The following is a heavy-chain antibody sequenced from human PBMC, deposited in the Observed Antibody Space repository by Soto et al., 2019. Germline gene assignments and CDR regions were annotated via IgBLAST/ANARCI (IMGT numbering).Heavy chain of an antibody. V-gene: IGHV1-2*02. CDR1: GYTFTGYY. CDR2: INPNSGGT. Sequence: ASVKVSCKASGYTFTGYYMHWVRQAPGQGLEWMGWINPNSGGTNYAQKFQGRVTMTRDTSISTAYMELSRLRSDDTAVYYCARDLYCSSTSCYNGYAFDIWGQGTIVTVSS. J-gene: IGHJ3*02. D-gene: IGHD2-2*02. CDR3: ARDLYCSSTSCYNGYAFDI.